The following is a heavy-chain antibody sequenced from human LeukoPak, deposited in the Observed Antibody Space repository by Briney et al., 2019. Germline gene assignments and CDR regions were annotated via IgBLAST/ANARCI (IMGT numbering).Heavy chain of an antibody. V-gene: IGHV1-8*03. D-gene: IGHD2-21*02. CDR2: MSPNSGNS. CDR1: GYTFTSYD. J-gene: IGHJ4*02. Sequence: ASVKVSCKASGYTFTSYDIHWVRQATGQGLEWMGWMSPNSGNSGYAQKFQGRVTITMNTSVGTAYMELSSLRSEDTAVYYCARGGGDDETFDSWGQGTLVTVSS. CDR3: ARGGGDDETFDS.